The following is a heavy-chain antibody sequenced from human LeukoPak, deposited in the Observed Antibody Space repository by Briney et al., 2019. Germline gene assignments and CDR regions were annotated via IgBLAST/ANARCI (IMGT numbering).Heavy chain of an antibody. CDR1: GGSFSGYY. Sequence: PSETLSLTCAVYGGSFSGYYWSWIRQPPGKGLEWIGEINHSGSTNYNPSLKSRVTISVDTSENQFSLKLSSVTAADTAVYYCARLDTANTIDYWGQGTLVTVSS. CDR3: ARLDTANTIDY. CDR2: INHSGST. J-gene: IGHJ4*02. V-gene: IGHV4-34*01. D-gene: IGHD5-18*01.